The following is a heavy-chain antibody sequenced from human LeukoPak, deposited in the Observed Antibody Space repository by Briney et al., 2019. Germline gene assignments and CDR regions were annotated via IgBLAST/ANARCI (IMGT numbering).Heavy chain of an antibody. CDR3: ARGASTAAKYGMDV. D-gene: IGHD2-21*02. Sequence: GGSLRLSCAASGFTFSNYAIHCVRQAPGKGLKWVAVIAYDGSSTVYADSVKGRFTISRDNSKNTLYLQMNSLRTEDTAVYYCARGASTAAKYGMDVWGRGTAVTVSS. J-gene: IGHJ6*02. V-gene: IGHV3-30*04. CDR1: GFTFSNYA. CDR2: IAYDGSST.